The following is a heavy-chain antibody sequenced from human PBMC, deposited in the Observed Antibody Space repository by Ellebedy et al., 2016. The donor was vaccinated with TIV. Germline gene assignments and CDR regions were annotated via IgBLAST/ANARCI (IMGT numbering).Heavy chain of an antibody. D-gene: IGHD6-19*01. Sequence: SETLSLXXTVSGGSISSSSYSWGWIRQPPGKGLEWIGSIYYSGSTYYNPSLKSRVTISVDTSKNQFSLKLSSVTAADTAVYYCARDRIAVAGTRFDWFDPWGQGTLVTVSS. V-gene: IGHV4-39*02. CDR1: GGSISSSSYS. CDR3: ARDRIAVAGTRFDWFDP. CDR2: IYYSGST. J-gene: IGHJ5*02.